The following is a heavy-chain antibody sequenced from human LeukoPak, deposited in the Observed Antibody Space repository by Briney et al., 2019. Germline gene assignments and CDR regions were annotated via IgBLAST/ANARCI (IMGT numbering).Heavy chain of an antibody. CDR2: ISSSSSYT. D-gene: IGHD4-17*01. CDR3: ARDRDGDLYFDY. V-gene: IGHV3-11*06. J-gene: IGHJ4*02. CDR1: GFTFSDYY. Sequence: GGSLRLSCAASGFTFSDYYMSWIRQAPGKGLEWASYISSSSSYTNYADSVKGRFTISRDNAKNSLYLQMNSLRAEDTAVYYCARDRDGDLYFDYWGQGTLVTVSS.